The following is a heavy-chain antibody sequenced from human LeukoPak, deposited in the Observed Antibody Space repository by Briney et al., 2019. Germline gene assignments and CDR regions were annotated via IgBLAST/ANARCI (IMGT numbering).Heavy chain of an antibody. V-gene: IGHV4-30-4*01. CDR2: IYSSGDT. CDR3: AKVKRNWFDP. CDR1: GDSISSGDYY. J-gene: IGHJ5*02. D-gene: IGHD3-16*01. Sequence: SETLSLTCTVSGDSISSGDYYWSWVRQPPGKGLECIGYIYSSGDTYYSPSLKSRIIISIDTSKNQFTLKLNSVTAADTSVYYCAKVKRNWFDPWGQGTLVTVSS.